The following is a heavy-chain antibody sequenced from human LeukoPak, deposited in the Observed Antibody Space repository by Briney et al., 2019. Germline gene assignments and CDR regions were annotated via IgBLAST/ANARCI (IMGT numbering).Heavy chain of an antibody. J-gene: IGHJ5*02. CDR2: IYTSGST. CDR3: AREMVVTAGNPYNWFDP. D-gene: IGHD2-21*02. CDR1: GGSFTSGSYY. Sequence: SETLSLTCTVSGGSFTSGSYYWSWIRQPAGKGLEWIGRIYTSGSTNYNPSLKSRVTISVDTSKNQFSLKLSSVTAADTAVYYCAREMVVTAGNPYNWFDPWGQGTLVTVSS. V-gene: IGHV4-61*02.